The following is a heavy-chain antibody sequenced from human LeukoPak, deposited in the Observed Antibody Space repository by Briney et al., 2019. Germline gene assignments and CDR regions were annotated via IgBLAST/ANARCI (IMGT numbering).Heavy chain of an antibody. J-gene: IGHJ4*02. Sequence: TGGSLRLSCAASGFTFSSYAMSWVRQAPGKGLEWVSAISGSGGSTYYADSVKGRFTISRDNAKNSLYLQMNSLRAEDTAVYYCARDWEVGAVDYWGQGTLVTVSS. D-gene: IGHD1-26*01. V-gene: IGHV3-23*01. CDR3: ARDWEVGAVDY. CDR1: GFTFSSYA. CDR2: ISGSGGST.